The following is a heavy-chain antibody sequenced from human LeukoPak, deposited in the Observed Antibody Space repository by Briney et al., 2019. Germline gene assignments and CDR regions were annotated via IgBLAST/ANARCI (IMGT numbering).Heavy chain of an antibody. CDR1: GYTFTDYY. V-gene: IGHV1-69*06. Sequence: GASVKVSCKASGYTFTDYYIHWVRQAPGQGLEWMGGIIPIFGTANYAQKFQGRVTITADKSTSTAYMELSSLRSEDTAVYYCAKDTDQRSSSGVGYWGQGTLVTVSS. CDR3: AKDTDQRSSSGVGY. J-gene: IGHJ4*02. CDR2: IIPIFGTA. D-gene: IGHD6-13*01.